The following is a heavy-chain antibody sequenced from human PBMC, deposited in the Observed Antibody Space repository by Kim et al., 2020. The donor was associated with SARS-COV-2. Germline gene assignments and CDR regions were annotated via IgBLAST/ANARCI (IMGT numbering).Heavy chain of an antibody. J-gene: IGHJ5*02. CDR2: IIPIFGTA. D-gene: IGHD3-16*02. CDR3: ARVGGYRNWFDP. CDR1: GGTFSSYA. V-gene: IGHV1-69*13. Sequence: SVKVSCKASGGTFSSYAISWVRQAPGQGLEWMGGIIPIFGTANYAQKFQGRVTITADESTSTAYMELSSLRSEDTAVYYCARVGGYRNWFDPWGQGTLVTVSS.